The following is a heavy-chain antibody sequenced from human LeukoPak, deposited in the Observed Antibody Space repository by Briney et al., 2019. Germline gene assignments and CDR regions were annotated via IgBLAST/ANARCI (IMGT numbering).Heavy chain of an antibody. V-gene: IGHV1-24*01. CDR1: GYTLTELS. J-gene: IGHJ4*02. CDR2: FDPEDGET. D-gene: IGHD1-26*01. Sequence: ASVKVSCKVSGYTLTELSMHWVRQAPGKGLEWMGGFDPEDGETIYAQKFQGRVTMTEDTSTDTAYMELSSLRSEDTAVYYCAIGCPRSYYFDYWGQGTLVTVSS. CDR3: AIGCPRSYYFDY.